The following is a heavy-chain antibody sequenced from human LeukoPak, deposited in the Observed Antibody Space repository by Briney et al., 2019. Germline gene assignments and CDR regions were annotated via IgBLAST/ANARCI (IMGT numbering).Heavy chain of an antibody. J-gene: IGHJ4*02. CDR1: GFTFSDYY. CDR3: ARDRGTWNDDGFDY. V-gene: IGHV4-4*07. D-gene: IGHD1-1*01. Sequence: PGGSLRLSCAASGFTFSDYYMSWIRQAPGKGLEWIGRIYISGSTNYNPSLKSRVTMSVDTSKNQFSLKLSSVTAADTAVYYCARDRGTWNDDGFDYWGQGTLVTVSS. CDR2: IYISGST.